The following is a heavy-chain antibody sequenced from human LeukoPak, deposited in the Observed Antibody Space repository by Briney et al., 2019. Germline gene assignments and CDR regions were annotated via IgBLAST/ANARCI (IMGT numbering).Heavy chain of an antibody. Sequence: GGSLRLSCAASGFTFSSYGMHWVRQAPGKGLEWVAFIRYDGSNKYYADSVKGRFTISRDNSKNTLHLQMSSLRAEDTAVYYCAKVGASEWSIVLGPIKYWGQGTLVSVSS. CDR1: GFTFSSYG. CDR3: AKVGASEWSIVLGPIKY. V-gene: IGHV3-30*02. D-gene: IGHD2-8*01. J-gene: IGHJ4*02. CDR2: IRYDGSNK.